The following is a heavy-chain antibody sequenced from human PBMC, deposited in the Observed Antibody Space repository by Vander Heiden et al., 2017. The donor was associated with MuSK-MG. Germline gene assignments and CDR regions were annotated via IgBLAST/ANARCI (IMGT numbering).Heavy chain of an antibody. CDR2: IYASGNT. V-gene: IGHV4-39*07. D-gene: IGHD6-13*01. J-gene: IGHJ4*02. CDR1: GDPISSSSYY. Sequence: QLQLQESGPGLVKPSENLSLTCTVSGDPISSSSYYWGWIRRPPGKGLEWIGSIYASGNTYHTQSLKSRVTISVDTSKNQFSLKLRCLTAEDTAMYYCARTAPGYASSWGYWGQGTLVTVSS. CDR3: ARTAPGYASSWGY.